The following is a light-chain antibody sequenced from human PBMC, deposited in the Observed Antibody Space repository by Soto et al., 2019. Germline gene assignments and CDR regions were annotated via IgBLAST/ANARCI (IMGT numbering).Light chain of an antibody. V-gene: IGLV2-14*01. CDR3: SSYTSSSTYV. CDR1: SSDVGGYNY. Sequence: ALAHPASVSGSPGQSITISCTGTSSDVGGYNYVSWYQQHPGKAPKLMIYEVSNRPSGVSNRFSGSKSGNTASLTISGLQAEDEADYYCSSYTSSSTYVFGTGTKVTVL. J-gene: IGLJ1*01. CDR2: EVS.